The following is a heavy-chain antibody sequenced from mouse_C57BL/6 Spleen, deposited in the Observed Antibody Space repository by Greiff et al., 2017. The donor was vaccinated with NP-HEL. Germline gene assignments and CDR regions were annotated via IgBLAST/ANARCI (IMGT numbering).Heavy chain of an antibody. CDR1: GYTFTDYY. J-gene: IGHJ2*01. Sequence: EVQLQQSGPELVKPGASVKISCKASGYTFTDYYMNWVKQSHGKSLEWIGDINPNNGGTSYNQKFKGKATLTVDKSSSTAYMELRSLTSEDSAVYYCARGVGYYVDYWGQGTTLTVSS. CDR2: INPNNGGT. D-gene: IGHD2-2*01. V-gene: IGHV1-26*01. CDR3: ARGVGYYVDY.